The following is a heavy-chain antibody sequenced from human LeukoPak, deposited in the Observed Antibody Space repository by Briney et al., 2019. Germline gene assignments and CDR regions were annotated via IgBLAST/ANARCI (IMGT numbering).Heavy chain of an antibody. CDR2: INPADSDT. CDR3: ARSIRAYSFFDL. V-gene: IGHV5-51*01. J-gene: IGHJ2*01. Sequence: GESLKISCQGSGYSFTNYRLGWVRQMPGKGLERMGIINPADSDTRYSPSFRGQVTISADKSISTAYLQWSSLKASDTAIYFCARSIRAYSFFDLWGRGTLVTVSS. CDR1: GYSFTNYR.